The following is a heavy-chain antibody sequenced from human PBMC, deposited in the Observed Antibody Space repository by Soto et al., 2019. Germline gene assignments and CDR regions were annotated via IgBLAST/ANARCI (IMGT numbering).Heavy chain of an antibody. D-gene: IGHD6-6*01. CDR3: ARGGAARRGPRFDP. J-gene: IGHJ5*02. CDR2: INHSGST. Sequence: SGTLSLTCAVYGGSFSGYYWSWIRQPPGKGLEWIGEINHSGSTNYNPSLKSRVTISVDTSKNQFSLKLSSVTAADTAVYYCARGGAARRGPRFDPWGQGALVTVSS. V-gene: IGHV4-34*01. CDR1: GGSFSGYY.